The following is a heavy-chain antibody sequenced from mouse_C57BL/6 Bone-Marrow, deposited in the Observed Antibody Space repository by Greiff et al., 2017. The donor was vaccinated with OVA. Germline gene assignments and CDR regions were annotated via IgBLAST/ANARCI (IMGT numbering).Heavy chain of an antibody. J-gene: IGHJ3*01. CDR1: GYPFTSYW. V-gene: IGHV1-59*01. CDR2: IDPSDSYT. D-gene: IGHD3-2*02. CDR3: ARRRTAQAFAY. Sequence: VQLQQPGAELVRPGTSVKLSCKASGYPFTSYWMHWLKQRPGQGLEWIGVIDPSDSYTNYNQKFKGKATLTVDTSTSTANMQLSSLTSEDSAVYYCARRRTAQAFAYWGQGTLVTVSA.